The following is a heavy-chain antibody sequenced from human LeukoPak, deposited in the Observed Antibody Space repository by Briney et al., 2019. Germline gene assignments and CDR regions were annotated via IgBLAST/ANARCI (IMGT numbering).Heavy chain of an antibody. CDR2: IKQDGSEK. CDR1: GFTFSSYW. V-gene: IGHV3-7*01. J-gene: IGHJ6*03. D-gene: IGHD1-26*01. CDR3: ARDPYSGTYGNTYYYYMDV. Sequence: GGSLRLSCAASGFTFSSYWMSWVRQAPGKGLEWVANIKQDGSEKYYVDSVKGRFTISRDNAKNSLYLQMNSLRAEDTAVYYCARDPYSGTYGNTYYYYMDVWGKGTTVTISS.